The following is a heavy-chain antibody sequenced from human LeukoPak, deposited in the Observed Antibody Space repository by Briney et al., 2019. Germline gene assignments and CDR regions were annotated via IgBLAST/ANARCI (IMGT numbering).Heavy chain of an antibody. CDR2: INPCGGST. CDR3: ARGGEYQLLYHWFDP. J-gene: IGHJ5*02. CDR1: GYTFTSYY. V-gene: IGHV1-46*01. Sequence: ASVKVSCKASGYTFTSYYMHWVRQAPGQGLEWMGIINPCGGSTSYAQKFQGRVTMTRDTSTSTVYMELSSLRSEDTAVYYCARGGEYQLLYHWFDPWGQGTLVTVSS. D-gene: IGHD2-2*02.